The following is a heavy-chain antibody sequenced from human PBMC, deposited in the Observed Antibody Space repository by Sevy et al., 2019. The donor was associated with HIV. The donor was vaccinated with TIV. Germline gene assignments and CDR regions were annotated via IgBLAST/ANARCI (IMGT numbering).Heavy chain of an antibody. J-gene: IGHJ4*02. D-gene: IGHD4-4*01. CDR1: GGSISSGGYY. CDR2: IHYSGST. CDR3: ARSKAFSGLDY. V-gene: IGHV4-31*03. Sequence: SETLSLTCTVSGGSISSGGYYWNWIRQHPGEGLEWIGHIHYSGSTYYNPSLMSRVTKSVDTSKNQFSLKVTSVTDADTAVYYCARSKAFSGLDYWGQGTLVTVSS.